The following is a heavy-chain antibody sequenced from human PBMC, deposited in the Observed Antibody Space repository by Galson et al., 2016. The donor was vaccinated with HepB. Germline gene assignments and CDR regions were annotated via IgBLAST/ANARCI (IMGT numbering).Heavy chain of an antibody. V-gene: IGHV4-59*01. D-gene: IGHD3-3*01. CDR1: GDSMDDYF. CDR2: IHHSGST. Sequence: SETLSLTCNVSGDSMDDYFWTWVRHSPGEGLQWMGYIHHSGSTNYDPSLKSRLTMSIDTSRHHFSLRLKSVTAADTATYYCARAVKSLVRFGELHRGRGLDLWGRGTTVIVS. J-gene: IGHJ6*02. CDR3: ARAVKSLVRFGELHRGRGLDL.